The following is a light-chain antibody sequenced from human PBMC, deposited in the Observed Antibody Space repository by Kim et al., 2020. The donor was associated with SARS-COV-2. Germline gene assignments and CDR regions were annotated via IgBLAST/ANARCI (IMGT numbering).Light chain of an antibody. CDR2: EVS. Sequence: GQSITISCTGTSSDVGSYNLVSWYQQHPGKAPKLMIYEVSKRPSGVSNRFSGSKSGNTASLTISGLQAEDEADYYCCSYAGSSTYVFGTGTMVTVL. V-gene: IGLV2-23*02. J-gene: IGLJ1*01. CDR3: CSYAGSSTYV. CDR1: SSDVGSYNL.